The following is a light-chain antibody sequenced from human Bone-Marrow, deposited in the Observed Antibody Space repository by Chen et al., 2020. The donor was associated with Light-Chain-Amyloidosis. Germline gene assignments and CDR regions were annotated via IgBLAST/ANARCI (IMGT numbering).Light chain of an antibody. CDR2: EVT. V-gene: IGLV2-14*01. CDR1: SSDVGGDNH. CDR3: SSYTSTNALV. J-gene: IGLJ1*01. Sequence: QSALTQPASASGSPGPSITISCPGTSSDVGGDNHVSWYQQHPDKAPKLMIYEVTNRPSWVPERFSGSKSDNTASLTIARLQTEDEADYFGSSYTSTNALVVGSGTRVTVL.